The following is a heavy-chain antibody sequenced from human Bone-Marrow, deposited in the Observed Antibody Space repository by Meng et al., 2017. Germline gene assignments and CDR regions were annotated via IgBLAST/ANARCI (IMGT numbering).Heavy chain of an antibody. CDR2: IYPGDSDT. D-gene: IGHD5-18*01. CDR3: AKYSYGLGDYFDY. CDR1: GYSFTSYW. V-gene: IGHV5-51*01. J-gene: IGHJ4*02. Sequence: GESLKISCKGSGYSFTSYWIGWVRQMPGKGLEWMGIIYPGDSDTRYSPSFQGQFTISRHNSKNTLYLQVNSLRAEDTALYYCAKYSYGLGDYFDYWGQGALVTVSS.